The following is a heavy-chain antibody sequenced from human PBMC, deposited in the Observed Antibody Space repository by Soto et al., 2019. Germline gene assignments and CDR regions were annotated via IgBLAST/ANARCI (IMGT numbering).Heavy chain of an antibody. D-gene: IGHD3-3*01. CDR2: ISSSSSTI. J-gene: IGHJ4*02. V-gene: IGHV3-48*02. Sequence: GGSLRLSCAASGFTFSSYSMNWVRQAPGKGLEWVSYISSSSSTIYYADSVKGRFTISRDNAKNSLYLQMNSLRDEDTAVYCCARDLKYYDFWSGANGYDYFDYWGQGTLVTVSS. CDR1: GFTFSSYS. CDR3: ARDLKYYDFWSGANGYDYFDY.